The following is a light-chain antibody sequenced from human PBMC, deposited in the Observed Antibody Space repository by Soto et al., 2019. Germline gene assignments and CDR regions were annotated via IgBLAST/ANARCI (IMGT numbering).Light chain of an antibody. CDR3: SSSAGIYHYLV. CDR2: EVN. V-gene: IGLV2-8*01. Sequence: QSVLTQPASVSGSPGQSITISCTGTSSDVGGYNHVSWYQIHPGKAPKLIIYEVNKRPSGVPDRFSGSKSGYTASLTVSGLQTEDEAFYYCSSSAGIYHYLVFGGGTKLTVL. J-gene: IGLJ3*02. CDR1: SSDVGGYNH.